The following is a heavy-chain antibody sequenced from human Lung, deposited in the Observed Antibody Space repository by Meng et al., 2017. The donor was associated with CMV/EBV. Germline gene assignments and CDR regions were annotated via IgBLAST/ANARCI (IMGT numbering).Heavy chain of an antibody. CDR2: INEDGSET. J-gene: IGHJ4*02. CDR3: ARDPRGDGGVAFDY. Sequence: GESLKISCVGSGFNFNNYWMNWVRQAPGKGLEWVANINEDGSETYYLDSVKGRFTISRDNAKNRLFLQVISLRADDTAVYYCARDPRGDGGVAFDYWGQGXLVTVSS. CDR1: GFNFNNYW. V-gene: IGHV3-7*01. D-gene: IGHD5-24*01.